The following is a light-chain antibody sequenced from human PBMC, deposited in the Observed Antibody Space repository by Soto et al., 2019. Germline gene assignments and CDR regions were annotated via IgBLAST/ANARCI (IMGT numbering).Light chain of an antibody. V-gene: IGKV4-1*01. CDR2: WAS. CDR1: QSVLYSSNNKTY. Sequence: DIVMTQSPDSLDVSLGERATINCKSSQSVLYSSNNKTYLAWYQQKPGQPPKLLIYWASTRESGVPDRVSGSGSGTDFTLTISSLQAEDVAVYYCQQYYSTPITFGQGTRLEIK. J-gene: IGKJ5*01. CDR3: QQYYSTPIT.